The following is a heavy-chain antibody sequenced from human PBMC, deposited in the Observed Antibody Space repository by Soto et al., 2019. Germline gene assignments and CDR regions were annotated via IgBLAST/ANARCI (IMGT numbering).Heavy chain of an antibody. D-gene: IGHD2-15*01. V-gene: IGHV1-46*01. CDR3: ARAGYCSGGTCFHGNCDY. J-gene: IGHJ4*02. Sequence: QVQLVQSGAEVKRPGASVKVSCKASGYTFTTYYMHWVRQAPGQGLEWLGIINPNGGSTTYAQKFRGRVTVTRDTSTSKVYLELRSLRSEDTAGYYCARAGYCSGGTCFHGNCDYWGQGTLVTVSA. CDR1: GYTFTTYY. CDR2: INPNGGST.